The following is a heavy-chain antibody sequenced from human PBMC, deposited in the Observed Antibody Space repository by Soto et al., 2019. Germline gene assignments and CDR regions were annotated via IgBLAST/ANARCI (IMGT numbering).Heavy chain of an antibody. V-gene: IGHV4-59*12. J-gene: IGHJ4*02. Sequence: QVQLQESGPGLVKPSETLSLTCTVSGGSISPYYWGWIRQPPGKGLEWVGYIYYSGSTNYKSSLGSRVTMSIDTSNKQFSLRLKSVTAADTAVYYCARGGGSGYMVDVWGQGTRVTVSS. CDR3: ARGGGSGYMVDV. CDR1: GGSISPYY. D-gene: IGHD3-22*01. CDR2: IYYSGST.